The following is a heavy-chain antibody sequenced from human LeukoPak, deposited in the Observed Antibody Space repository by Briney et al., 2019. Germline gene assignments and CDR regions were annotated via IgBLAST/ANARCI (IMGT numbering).Heavy chain of an antibody. CDR1: GFTFSSYG. CDR3: AKDSSGYYAGCYMDV. V-gene: IGHV3-30*02. CDR2: IRYDGSNK. D-gene: IGHD3-22*01. Sequence: GGSLRLSCAASGFTFSSYGMHWVRQAPGKGLGWVAFIRYDGSNKYYADSVKGRFTISRDNSKNTLYLQMNSLRAEDTAVYYCAKDSSGYYAGCYMDVWGKGTTVTISS. J-gene: IGHJ6*03.